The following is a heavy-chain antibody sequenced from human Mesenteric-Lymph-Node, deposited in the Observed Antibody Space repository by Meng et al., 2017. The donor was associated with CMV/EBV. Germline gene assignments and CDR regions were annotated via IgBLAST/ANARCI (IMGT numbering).Heavy chain of an antibody. CDR3: ARDRSQLLQYYYYYGMDV. CDR1: GFTFSTYS. Sequence: GESLKISCAASGFTFSTYSMNWVRQAPGKGLEWVSSISSGSTYIYYADSVKGRFTISRDNAKNSLYLQMDSLRAEDTAVYFCARDRSQLLQYYYYYGMDVWGQGTTVTV. J-gene: IGHJ6*02. CDR2: ISSGSTYI. D-gene: IGHD2-2*01. V-gene: IGHV3-21*01.